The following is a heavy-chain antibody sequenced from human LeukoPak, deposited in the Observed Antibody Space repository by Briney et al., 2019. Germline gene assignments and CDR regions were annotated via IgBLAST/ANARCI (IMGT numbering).Heavy chain of an antibody. V-gene: IGHV1-2*02. J-gene: IGHJ6*03. Sequence: WASVKVSSKASGYTFNDFYIHWVRQAPGQGLEWMGWINPNSGGTSYAQEYQGRVTMTRDTSITTAYMELSRLRSDDTATYYCARGSYGNYYYMLVLVKGATVTVSS. CDR1: GYTFNDFY. CDR3: ARGSYGNYYYMLV. CDR2: INPNSGGT. D-gene: IGHD4-17*01.